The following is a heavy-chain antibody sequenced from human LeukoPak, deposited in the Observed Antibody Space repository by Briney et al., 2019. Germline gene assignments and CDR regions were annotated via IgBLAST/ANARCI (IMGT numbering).Heavy chain of an antibody. CDR1: GFTVSTNY. V-gene: IGHV3-53*01. CDR3: AIFRWGSTWYYADH. D-gene: IGHD6-13*01. Sequence: PGGSLRLSCVGSGFTVSTNYMTWVRQAPGKGLEWVSLIYRDGGTNYADSVKGRFTISRDNFKNTVYLQMNTLRADDTAMYYCAIFRWGSTWYYADHWGRGTLVTVPS. CDR2: IYRDGGT. J-gene: IGHJ4*02.